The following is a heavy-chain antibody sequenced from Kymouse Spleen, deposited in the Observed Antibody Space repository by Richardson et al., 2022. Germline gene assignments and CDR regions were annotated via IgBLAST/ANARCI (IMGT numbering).Heavy chain of an antibody. CDR1: GGSFSGYY. CDR3: ARGREVRGVIDWFDP. V-gene: IGHV4-34*01. D-gene: IGHD3-10*01. CDR2: INHSGST. J-gene: IGHJ5*02. Sequence: QVQLQQWGAGLLKPSETLSLTCAVYGGSFSGYYWSWIRQPPGKGLEWIGEINHSGSTNYNPSLKSRVTISVDTSKNQFSLKLSSVTAADTAVYYCARGREVRGVIDWFDPWGQGTLVTVSS.